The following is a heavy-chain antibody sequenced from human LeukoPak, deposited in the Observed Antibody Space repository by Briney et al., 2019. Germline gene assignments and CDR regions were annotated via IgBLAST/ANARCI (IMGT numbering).Heavy chain of an antibody. CDR3: AKGTYSAYNSGCAY. V-gene: IGHV3-11*04. J-gene: IGHJ4*02. CDR2: ISSSGSAI. Sequence: PGGSLRLSCAASGFTFSDYYMSWIRQAPGKGLEWVSYISSSGSAIYYADSVKGRFTISRDNAKNSLYLQMNSLRAEDTAVYYCAKGTYSAYNSGCAYWGQGTLVTVSS. D-gene: IGHD5-12*01. CDR1: GFTFSDYY.